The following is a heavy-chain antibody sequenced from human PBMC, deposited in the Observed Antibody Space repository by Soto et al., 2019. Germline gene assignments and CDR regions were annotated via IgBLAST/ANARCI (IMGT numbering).Heavy chain of an antibody. CDR3: VRDVAFDYVN. CDR1: GFGFSSYW. CDR2: IKQDESEK. Sequence: EVQLVESGGGLVQPGGSLRISCTVCGFGFSSYWMSWVRQAPGKGLEWVASIKQDESEKYYVDSVKGRFTISRDNVDDSLFLQMNSLSADDTAVYFCVRDVAFDYVNWGQGTLVTVSS. J-gene: IGHJ4*02. D-gene: IGHD3-16*01. V-gene: IGHV3-7*01.